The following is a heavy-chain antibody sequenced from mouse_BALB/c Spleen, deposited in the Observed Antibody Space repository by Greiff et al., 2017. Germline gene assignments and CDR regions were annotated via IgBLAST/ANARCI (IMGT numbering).Heavy chain of an antibody. CDR2: ISYSGSP. J-gene: IGHJ1*01. CDR1: GDSITSGY. Sequence: EVQLVESGPSLVKPSQTLSLTCSVTGDSITSGYWNWIRKFPGNKLEYMGYISYSGSPSYNPSLKSRISITRDTSNNQYYLQLNSVTTEDTATYYCARYGYYGSSYGYFDVWGAGTTVTVSS. D-gene: IGHD1-1*01. CDR3: ARYGYYGSSYGYFDV. V-gene: IGHV3-8*02.